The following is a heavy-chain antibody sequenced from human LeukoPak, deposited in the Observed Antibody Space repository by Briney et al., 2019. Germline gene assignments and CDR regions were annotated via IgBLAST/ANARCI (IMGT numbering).Heavy chain of an antibody. CDR2: ISSSGSAI. V-gene: IGHV3-48*01. J-gene: IGHJ4*02. CDR1: GFPLSSYS. Sequence: PGGSLRLSCAASGFPLSSYSINWVRQAPGKGLEWVSYISSSGSAIYCVDSVKGRFTVSRDNAKNSLFLQMNSPRAEDTAVYYCVRVKGSYFDYWGQGALVTVSS. D-gene: IGHD2-15*01. CDR3: VRVKGSYFDY.